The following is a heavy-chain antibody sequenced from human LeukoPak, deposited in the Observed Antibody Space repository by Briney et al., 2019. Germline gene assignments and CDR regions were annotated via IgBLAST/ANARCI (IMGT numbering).Heavy chain of an antibody. CDR1: GFTFDDYA. D-gene: IGHD1-7*01. CDR3: AKFDLTGTTVGYYFDY. V-gene: IGHV3-9*01. Sequence: PGGSLRLSCAASGFTFDDYAMHWVRQAPGKGLEWVSGISWNSGSIGYADSVKGRFTISRDNAKNSLYLQMNSLRAEDTALYYCAKFDLTGTTVGYYFDYWGQGTLVTVSS. CDR2: ISWNSGSI. J-gene: IGHJ4*02.